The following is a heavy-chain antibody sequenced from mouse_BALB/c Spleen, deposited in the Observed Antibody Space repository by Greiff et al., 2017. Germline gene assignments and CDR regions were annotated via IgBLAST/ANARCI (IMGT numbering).Heavy chain of an antibody. Sequence: QVQLKESGPGLVQPSQSLSITCTVSGFSLTSYGVHWVRQSPGKGLEWLGVIWSGGSTDYNAAFISRLSISKDNSKSQVFLKMNSLQTDDTARYYCARDLYYYAMDYWGQGTSVTVSS. V-gene: IGHV2-2*01. CDR3: ARDLYYYAMDY. CDR2: IWSGGST. D-gene: IGHD2-3*01. CDR1: GFSLTSYG. J-gene: IGHJ4*01.